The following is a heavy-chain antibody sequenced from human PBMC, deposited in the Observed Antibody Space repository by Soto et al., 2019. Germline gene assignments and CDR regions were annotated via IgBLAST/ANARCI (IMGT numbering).Heavy chain of an antibody. J-gene: IGHJ4*02. D-gene: IGHD6-19*01. CDR2: ISSSTSTI. V-gene: IGHV3-48*01. CDR3: ARGYSSGDY. CDR1: GFTFSSYS. Sequence: EVQLVESGGGLVQPGGSLRLSCAASGFTFSSYSMNWVHQAPGKGLEWVSYISSSTSTIYYADSVKGRFSISRDNAKNSVYLQMNSLRAEDTAVYYCARGYSSGDYWGQGTLVIVSS.